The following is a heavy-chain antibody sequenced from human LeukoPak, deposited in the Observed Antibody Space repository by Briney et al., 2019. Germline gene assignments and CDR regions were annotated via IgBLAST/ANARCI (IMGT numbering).Heavy chain of an antibody. D-gene: IGHD3-3*01. V-gene: IGHV3-11*01. CDR1: GFTFSDYY. Sequence: PGGSLRLSCAASGFTFSDYYMSWIRQAPGKGLEWVSYISSSGSTIYYADSVKGRFTISRDNAKNSLYLQMNSLRAEDTAVYYCARGRRGLRFLEWGETRNAFDIWGQGTMVTVSS. J-gene: IGHJ3*02. CDR3: ARGRRGLRFLEWGETRNAFDI. CDR2: ISSSGSTI.